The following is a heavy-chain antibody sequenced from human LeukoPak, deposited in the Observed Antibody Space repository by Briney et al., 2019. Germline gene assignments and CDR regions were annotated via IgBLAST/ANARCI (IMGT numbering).Heavy chain of an antibody. D-gene: IGHD3-9*01. V-gene: IGHV3-21*01. CDR1: GFTFSSYS. Sequence: GGSLRLSCAASGFTFSSYSMNWVRQAPGKGLEWVSSISSSSSYIYYADSVKGRFTISRDNAKNSLYLQMNSLRAEDTAVYYCARGGPVLRYFDWLVYFDYWGQGTLVTVSS. CDR3: ARGGPVLRYFDWLVYFDY. CDR2: ISSSSSYI. J-gene: IGHJ4*02.